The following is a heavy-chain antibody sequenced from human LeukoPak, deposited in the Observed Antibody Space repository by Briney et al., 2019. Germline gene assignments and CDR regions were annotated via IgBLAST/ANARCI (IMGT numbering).Heavy chain of an antibody. CDR1: GFTFIDYS. CDR2: IGIDSGKT. V-gene: IGHV3-48*01. J-gene: IGHJ4*02. CDR3: ARDYKYAFDN. D-gene: IGHD5-24*01. Sequence: GGSLRLSCAPSGFTFIDYSTNWVRQAPGKGLGWISYIGIDSGKTNYADSVKGRFTISADKAKNSLYLQMNSLRVEDTAVYYCARDYKYAFDNWGQGTLVTVSS.